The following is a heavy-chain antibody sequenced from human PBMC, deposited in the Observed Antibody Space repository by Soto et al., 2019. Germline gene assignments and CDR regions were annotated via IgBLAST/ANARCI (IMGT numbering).Heavy chain of an antibody. V-gene: IGHV3-7*01. D-gene: IGHD5-18*01. CDR3: ARDYSSYGPFDY. Sequence: GGSLRLSCAASGFTFSTYWMVWVRQAPGKGLEWVANIKQDGSEIYYVDSVKGRFTISRDNAKNSLYLQMNSLRAEDTAVYYCARDYSSYGPFDYWGQGTLVTVSS. J-gene: IGHJ4*02. CDR2: IKQDGSEI. CDR1: GFTFSTYW.